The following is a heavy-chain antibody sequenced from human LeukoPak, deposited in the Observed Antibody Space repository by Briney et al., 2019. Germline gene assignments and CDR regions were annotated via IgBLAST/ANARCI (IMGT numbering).Heavy chain of an antibody. V-gene: IGHV1-69*06. Sequence: ASVKVSCKASGGTFSSYAIGWVRQAPGQGLEWMGGIIPIFGTANYAQKFQGRVTITADKSTSTAYMELSSLRSEDTAVYYCARGPILRFLEWSQRYYYYMDVWGKGTTVTVSS. CDR2: IIPIFGTA. D-gene: IGHD3-3*01. J-gene: IGHJ6*03. CDR3: ARGPILRFLEWSQRYYYYMDV. CDR1: GGTFSSYA.